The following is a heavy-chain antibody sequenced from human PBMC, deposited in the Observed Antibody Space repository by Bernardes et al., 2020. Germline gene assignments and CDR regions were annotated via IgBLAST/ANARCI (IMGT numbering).Heavy chain of an antibody. J-gene: IGHJ6*02. V-gene: IGHV1-2*04. Sequence: AAVKVSCMASGYTFTGYYMHWVRQAPGQGLEWMGWINPNSGGTNYAQKFQGWVTMTRDTSISTAYMELSRLRSDDTAVYYCARAQYYDFWSGPHYGMDVWGQGTTVTVSS. CDR3: ARAQYYDFWSGPHYGMDV. D-gene: IGHD3-3*01. CDR1: GYTFTGYY. CDR2: INPNSGGT.